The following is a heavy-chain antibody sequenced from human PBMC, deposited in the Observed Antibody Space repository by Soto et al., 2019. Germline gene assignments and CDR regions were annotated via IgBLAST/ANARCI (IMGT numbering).Heavy chain of an antibody. V-gene: IGHV5-51*01. D-gene: IGHD3-10*01. CDR2: IYPGDSDT. CDR1: GYSFTSYW. CDR3: ARHRFPTYYYGSGSYPLDY. J-gene: IGHJ4*02. Sequence: GESLKISCKGSGYSFTSYWIGWVRQMPGKGLEWMGIIYPGDSDTRYSPSFQGQVTISADKSISTAYLQWSSLKASDTAMYYCARHRFPTYYYGSGSYPLDYWGQGTLVTVSS.